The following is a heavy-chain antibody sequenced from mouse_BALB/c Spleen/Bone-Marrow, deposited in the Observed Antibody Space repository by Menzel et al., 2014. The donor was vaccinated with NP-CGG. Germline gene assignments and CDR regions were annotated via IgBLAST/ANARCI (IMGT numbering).Heavy chain of an antibody. CDR3: SRLEKIGLRDSMDY. J-gene: IGHJ4*01. CDR2: INPYNDYT. D-gene: IGHD2-2*01. V-gene: IGHV1S45*01. Sequence: VQLQQSGAELVRPGASVKISCKAFGYTFTNHHINWVKQRPGQGLDWIGYINPYNDYTNYNQKFKGKATLTVDKSSSTAYMELSSLTSEYAAFYYCSRLEKIGLRDSMDYWGQGTSVTVSS. CDR1: GYTFTNHH.